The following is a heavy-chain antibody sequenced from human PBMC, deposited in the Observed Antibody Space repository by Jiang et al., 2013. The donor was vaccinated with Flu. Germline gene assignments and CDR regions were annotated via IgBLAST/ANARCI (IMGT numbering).Heavy chain of an antibody. D-gene: IGHD2-8*01. CDR1: GYTFTSYG. V-gene: IGHV1-18*04. J-gene: IGHJ4*02. Sequence: SGAEVKKPGASVKVSCKASGYTFTSYGISWVRQAPGQGLEWMGWISADNGHTNYAQKLQGRVTMTTDTSTNTAYMELRGLRSDDTAVYFCARDFNRYCADGLCYPFDFWGQGTLVTVSS. CDR3: ARDFNRYCADGLCYPFDF. CDR2: ISADNGHT.